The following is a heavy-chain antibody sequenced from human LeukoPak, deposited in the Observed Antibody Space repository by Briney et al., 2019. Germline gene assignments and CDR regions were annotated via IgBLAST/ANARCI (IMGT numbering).Heavy chain of an antibody. CDR3: ARVWAVPAAMDY. V-gene: IGHV4-4*07. J-gene: IGHJ4*02. CDR2: IYTSGST. Sequence: SETLSLTCTVSGGSISRYYWSWVRQPAGKGLEWVGRIYTSGSTNYNPSLKSRVTISVDTSKNQFSLKLSSVTAADTAVYYCARVWAVPAAMDYWGQGTLVTVSS. D-gene: IGHD2-2*01. CDR1: GGSISRYY.